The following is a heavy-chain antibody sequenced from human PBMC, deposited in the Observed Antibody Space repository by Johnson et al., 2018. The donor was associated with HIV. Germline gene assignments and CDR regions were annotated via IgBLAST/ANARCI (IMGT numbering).Heavy chain of an antibody. D-gene: IGHD3-16*01. Sequence: QVQLVESGGGVVQPGGSLKLSCAASEFTFSSYDMHWVRQAPGKGLEWVTFIRYDGTNKYYADSVKGRFTISRDNSKNTLYLQMNSLRAEDTAVYYCARCMMRFGGVGGAVDIWGQGTMVTVSS. V-gene: IGHV3-30*02. J-gene: IGHJ3*02. CDR2: IRYDGTNK. CDR3: ARCMMRFGGVGGAVDI. CDR1: EFTFSSYD.